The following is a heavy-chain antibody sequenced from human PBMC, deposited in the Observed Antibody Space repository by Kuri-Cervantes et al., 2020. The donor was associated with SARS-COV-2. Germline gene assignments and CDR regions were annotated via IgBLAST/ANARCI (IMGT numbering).Heavy chain of an antibody. D-gene: IGHD3-3*01. CDR2: IWYDGSNK. Sequence: GESLKISCAASGFTFSSYAMSWVRQAPGKGLEWVSAIWYDGSNKHYRDSVKGRLTVSRDNSKKTLYVDMNSLGAEDTAVYYCARMASLRMKRSGFGDAFDIWGQGTLVTVSS. V-gene: IGHV3-33*08. J-gene: IGHJ3*02. CDR1: GFTFSSYA. CDR3: ARMASLRMKRSGFGDAFDI.